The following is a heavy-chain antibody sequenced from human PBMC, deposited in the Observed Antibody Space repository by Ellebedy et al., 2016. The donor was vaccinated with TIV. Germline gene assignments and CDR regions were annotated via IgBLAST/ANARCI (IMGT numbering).Heavy chain of an antibody. CDR1: GYTLNSHG. J-gene: IGHJ4*02. D-gene: IGHD3-10*01. Sequence: ASVKVSXKASGYTLNSHGFTWVRQAPGQGLEWMGWISAYNGNTNYAQKLQGRVTMTTDTSTSTAYMELRSLRSDDTAVYYCAIGEVGVYYYGPMDYWGRGALVTVSP. CDR2: ISAYNGNT. CDR3: AIGEVGVYYYGPMDY. V-gene: IGHV1-18*01.